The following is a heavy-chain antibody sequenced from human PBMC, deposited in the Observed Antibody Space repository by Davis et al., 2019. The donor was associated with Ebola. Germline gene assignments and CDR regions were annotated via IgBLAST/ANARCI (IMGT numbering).Heavy chain of an antibody. Sequence: ESLKISCAASGFTFSSYSMNWVRQAPGKGLEWIGEFNHSGSTNYNPSLKSRVTISVDTSKNQFSLKLSSVTAADTAVYYCARYRCWRRNYYYYGMDVWGQGTTVTVSS. J-gene: IGHJ6*02. D-gene: IGHD1-14*01. CDR1: GFTFSSYS. CDR3: ARYRCWRRNYYYYGMDV. CDR2: FNHSGST. V-gene: IGHV4-34*01.